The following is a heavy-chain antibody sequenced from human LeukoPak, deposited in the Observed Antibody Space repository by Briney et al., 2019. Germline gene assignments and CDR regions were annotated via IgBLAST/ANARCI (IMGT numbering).Heavy chain of an antibody. CDR3: ARESAARVVSQPFDY. CDR2: INPNSGGT. V-gene: IGHV1-2*02. CDR1: GYTFTGYY. Sequence: ASVKVSCKASGYTFTGYYMHWVRQAPGQGLEWMGWINPNSGGTNYAQKVQGRVTMTRDTSNSTAYMELSRLRSDDTAVYYCARESAARVVSQPFDYWGQGTLVTVSS. D-gene: IGHD2-21*01. J-gene: IGHJ4*02.